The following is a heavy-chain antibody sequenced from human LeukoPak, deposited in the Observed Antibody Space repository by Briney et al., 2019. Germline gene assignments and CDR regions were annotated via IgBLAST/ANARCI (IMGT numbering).Heavy chain of an antibody. CDR2: INHSGST. J-gene: IGHJ4*02. Sequence: SETLSLTCAVYGGSFSGYYWSWIRQPPGKGLEWIGEINHSGSTNDNPSLKSRVTISVDTSKNQFSLKLSSVTAADTAVYYCAREAIVAVPAAYRGLVDYWGQGTLVTVSS. CDR3: AREAIVAVPAAYRGLVDY. CDR1: GGSFSGYY. V-gene: IGHV4-34*01. D-gene: IGHD2-2*01.